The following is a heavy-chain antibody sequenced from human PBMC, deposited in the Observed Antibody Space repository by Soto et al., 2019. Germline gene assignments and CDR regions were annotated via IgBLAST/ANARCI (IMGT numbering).Heavy chain of an antibody. CDR1: GYSFTSYW. D-gene: IGHD2-8*02. Sequence: GESLKISCKGSGYSFTSYWIGWVRQMPGKGLEWMGIIYPGDSDTRYSPSFQGQVTISVDKSITTAYLQWSSLKASDTAMYYCARGYCTATICDPWFDPWGQGTLVTV. J-gene: IGHJ5*02. CDR2: IYPGDSDT. CDR3: ARGYCTATICDPWFDP. V-gene: IGHV5-51*01.